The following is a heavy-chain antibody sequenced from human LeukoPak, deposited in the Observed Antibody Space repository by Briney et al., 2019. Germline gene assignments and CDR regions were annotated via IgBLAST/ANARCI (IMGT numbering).Heavy chain of an antibody. D-gene: IGHD2-8*01. V-gene: IGHV4-39*07. Sequence: SETLSLTCTVSGGSISSSSYYWGWIRQPPGKGLEWIGSIYYSGSTYYNPSLKRRVTISVDTSKNQFSLKLSSVTAADTAVYYCATRLTKNRGPPDYWGQGTLVTVSS. CDR2: IYYSGST. CDR1: GGSISSSSYY. J-gene: IGHJ4*02. CDR3: ATRLTKNRGPPDY.